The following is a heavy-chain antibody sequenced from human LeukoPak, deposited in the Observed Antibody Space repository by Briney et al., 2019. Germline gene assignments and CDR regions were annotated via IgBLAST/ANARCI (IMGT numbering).Heavy chain of an antibody. CDR3: ARLYDSSGYYYGLFDI. Sequence: GESLKTSCKGSGYSFTSYWIGWVRQMPGKGLEWMGIIYPGDSDTRYSPSFQGQVTISADKSISTAYLQWSSLKASDTAMYYCARLYDSSGYYYGLFDIWGQGTMVTVSS. D-gene: IGHD3-22*01. CDR1: GYSFTSYW. V-gene: IGHV5-51*01. J-gene: IGHJ3*02. CDR2: IYPGDSDT.